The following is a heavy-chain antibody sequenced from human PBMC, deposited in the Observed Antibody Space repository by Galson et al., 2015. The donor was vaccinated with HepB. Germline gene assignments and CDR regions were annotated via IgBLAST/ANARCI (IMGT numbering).Heavy chain of an antibody. D-gene: IGHD5-12*01. CDR1: GYTFTDYF. J-gene: IGHJ4*02. V-gene: IGHV1-2*02. CDR2: INPNSGAT. Sequence: SVKVSCKASGYTFTDYFMHWVRQAPGQGLEWMGWINPNSGATNYAQKFQGRVTMTRDTSISTAYMELSRLRSDDTAVYYCTRAGEYSAYDLIYFDYWGQGTLVTVSS. CDR3: TRAGEYSAYDLIYFDY.